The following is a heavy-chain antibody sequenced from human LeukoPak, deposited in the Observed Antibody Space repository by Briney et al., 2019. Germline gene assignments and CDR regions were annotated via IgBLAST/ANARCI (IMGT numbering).Heavy chain of an antibody. CDR2: INHSGST. V-gene: IGHV4-34*01. J-gene: IGHJ6*03. CDR1: GGSFSGYY. D-gene: IGHD6-13*01. Sequence: PSETLSLTCAVHGGSFSGYYWGWIRQPPGKGLEWIGEINHSGSTNYNPSLKSRVTISVDTSKNQFSLKLSSVTAADTAVYYCARGLAAAGLPYYYYYMDVWGKGTTVTVSS. CDR3: ARGLAAAGLPYYYYYMDV.